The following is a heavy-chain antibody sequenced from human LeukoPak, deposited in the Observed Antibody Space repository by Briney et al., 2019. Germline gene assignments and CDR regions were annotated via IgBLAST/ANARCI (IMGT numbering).Heavy chain of an antibody. V-gene: IGHV4-31*03. CDR2: TYYSGST. J-gene: IGHJ3*02. CDR1: GGSISSGGYY. D-gene: IGHD3-22*01. Sequence: KSSQTLSLTCTVSGGSISSGGYYWSWIRQHPGKGLEWIGYTYYSGSTNYNPSLKSRVTISVDTSKNQFSLKLSSVTAADTAVYYCARDNPADSSGYPTFDIWGQGTMVTVSS. CDR3: ARDNPADSSGYPTFDI.